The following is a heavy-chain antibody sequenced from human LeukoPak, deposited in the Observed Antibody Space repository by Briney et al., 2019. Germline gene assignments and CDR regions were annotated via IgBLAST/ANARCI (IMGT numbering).Heavy chain of an antibody. V-gene: IGHV4-4*07. CDR1: GGSISSYY. J-gene: IGHJ4*02. Sequence: SETLSLTCTVSGGSISSYYWSWIRQPAGKGLEGVGRIYTSGSTNYNPSLKSRVAISVDTSKNQFSLRASSVTAADTAVYYCARDVWFGAGRTFDYWGQGTLVTVSS. CDR2: IYTSGST. D-gene: IGHD3-10*01. CDR3: ARDVWFGAGRTFDY.